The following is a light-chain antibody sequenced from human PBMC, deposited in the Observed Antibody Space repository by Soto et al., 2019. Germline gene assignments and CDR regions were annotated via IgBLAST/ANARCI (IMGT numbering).Light chain of an antibody. CDR2: DAS. CDR1: QSISSW. J-gene: IGKJ1*01. V-gene: IGKV1-5*01. CDR3: QQYNSHSGT. Sequence: DIQMTQSPSTLSASVGDRVTITCRASQSISSWLAWYQQKPGKAPKLLIYDASSLESGVPSRFSGSGSGTEFTLTISGLQPDDFATYYCQQYNSHSGTFGQGTKV.